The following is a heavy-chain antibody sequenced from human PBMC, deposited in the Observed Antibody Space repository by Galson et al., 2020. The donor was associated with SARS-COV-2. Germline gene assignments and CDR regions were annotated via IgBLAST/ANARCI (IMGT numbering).Heavy chain of an antibody. Sequence: GESLKISCKGSGYRFTSYWIGWVRQMPGKGLEWMGIVYPGDSDIRYSPSFEGQVTISADKSLNTAYLQWSSLKASDTAIYFCARHGEGSESSAFHDWGQGTLVTGAS. CDR3: ARHGEGSESSAFHD. CDR2: VYPGDSDI. D-gene: IGHD3-22*01. J-gene: IGHJ4*02. V-gene: IGHV5-51*01. CDR1: GYRFTSYW.